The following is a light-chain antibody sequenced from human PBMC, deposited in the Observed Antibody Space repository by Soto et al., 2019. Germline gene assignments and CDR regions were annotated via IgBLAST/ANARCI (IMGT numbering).Light chain of an antibody. V-gene: IGKV3-15*01. J-gene: IGKJ1*01. CDR1: QSVSNN. Sequence: EIVMTQSPATLSVSPGEKATLSCRASQSVSNNLAWFQQTPGQVPRLLIYGASNRATGVSARFSGSGSGTEFTLTISSLQSEDFAVYYCQQYHYWWTFGQGTKVEIK. CDR3: QQYHYWWT. CDR2: GAS.